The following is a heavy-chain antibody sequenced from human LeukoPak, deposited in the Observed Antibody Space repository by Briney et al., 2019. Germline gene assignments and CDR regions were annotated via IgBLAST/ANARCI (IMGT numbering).Heavy chain of an antibody. Sequence: SETLSLTCTVSGGSISSSSYYWGWIRQPPGKGLEWIGNIYYSGSTYYNPSLKSRVTISVDTSKNQFSLKLSSVTAADTAVYHCARRYVRGAFDIWGQGTMVTVSS. CDR3: ARRYVRGAFDI. V-gene: IGHV4-39*01. CDR1: GGSISSSSYY. J-gene: IGHJ3*02. CDR2: IYYSGST. D-gene: IGHD1-1*01.